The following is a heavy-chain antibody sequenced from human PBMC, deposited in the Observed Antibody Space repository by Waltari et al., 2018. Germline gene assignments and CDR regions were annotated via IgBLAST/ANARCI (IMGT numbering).Heavy chain of an antibody. J-gene: IGHJ4*02. V-gene: IGHV1-3*01. D-gene: IGHD6-19*01. CDR1: GYTFTSYA. CDR3: ARDMRSSGWGLFDY. Sequence: QVQLVQSGAEVKKPGASVKVSCKASGYTFTSYAMHCVRQAPGQRLEWMGWINAGNGNTKYSQKFQGRVTITRDTSASTVYMELSSLRSEDTAVYYCARDMRSSGWGLFDYWGQGTLVTVSS. CDR2: INAGNGNT.